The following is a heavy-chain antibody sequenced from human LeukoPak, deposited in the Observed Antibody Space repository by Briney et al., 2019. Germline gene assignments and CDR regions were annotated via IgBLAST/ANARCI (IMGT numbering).Heavy chain of an antibody. J-gene: IGHJ4*02. Sequence: GGSLKLSCVASGFTISGSAMHWVRQASGKALEWVGRIRSKANSYATAYAASVKGRFTISRDDSKNTAYLQMNSLKTEDTAVYYCTRGYQLPGFDYWGQGTLVTVSS. CDR3: TRGYQLPGFDY. D-gene: IGHD2-2*01. V-gene: IGHV3-73*01. CDR2: IRSKANSYAT. CDR1: GFTISGSA.